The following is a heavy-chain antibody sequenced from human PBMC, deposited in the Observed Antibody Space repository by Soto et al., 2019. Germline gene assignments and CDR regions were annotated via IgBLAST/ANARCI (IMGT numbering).Heavy chain of an antibody. CDR2: IYYSGST. Sequence: SETLSLTCTVSGGSISSSSYYWGWIRQPPGKGLEWIGSIYYSGSTYHNPSLKSRVTISVDTSKNQFSLKLSSVTAADTAVYYCARSTEYSSSCFDYWGQGTLVTVS. V-gene: IGHV4-39*01. CDR3: ARSTEYSSSCFDY. J-gene: IGHJ4*02. D-gene: IGHD6-13*01. CDR1: GGSISSSSYY.